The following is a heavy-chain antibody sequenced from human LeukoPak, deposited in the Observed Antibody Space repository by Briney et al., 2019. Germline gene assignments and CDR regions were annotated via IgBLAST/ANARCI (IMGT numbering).Heavy chain of an antibody. D-gene: IGHD6-6*01. CDR3: ARDILGEYSSDWFDP. J-gene: IGHJ5*02. CDR1: GGSISSSNW. Sequence: PSETLSLTCAVSGGSISSSNWWSWVRQPPGKGLEWIGEIYHSGSTNYNPSLKSRVTISVDTSKNQFSLKLSSVTAADTAVYYCARDILGEYSSDWFDPWGQGTLVTVSS. CDR2: IYHSGST. V-gene: IGHV4-4*02.